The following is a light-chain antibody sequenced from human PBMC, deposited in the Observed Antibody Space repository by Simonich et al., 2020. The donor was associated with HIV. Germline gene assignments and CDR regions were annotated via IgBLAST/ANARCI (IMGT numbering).Light chain of an antibody. Sequence: QSALTQPASVSGSPGQSITISCTETSSDVGGYNYVSWYQQHPGKAPKLMIYDVTKRPAGVSKRFSGSKSGNTASLTISGLQAEDEADYYCTSYTSSSTVVFGGGTKLTVL. CDR3: TSYTSSSTVV. CDR1: SSDVGGYNY. CDR2: DVT. J-gene: IGLJ2*01. V-gene: IGLV2-14*03.